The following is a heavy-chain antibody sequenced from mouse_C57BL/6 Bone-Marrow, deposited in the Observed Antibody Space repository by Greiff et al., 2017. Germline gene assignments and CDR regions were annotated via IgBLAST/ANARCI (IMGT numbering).Heavy chain of an antibody. CDR2: GQGLEWIG. CDR1: YTFSRRVH. V-gene: IGHV1-87*01. J-gene: IGHJ3*01. CDR3: SEDAAVYYCASSRTGTFAY. D-gene: IGHD4-1*01. Sequence: QVQLQQSGPELARPWASVKISCQAFYTFSRRVHFAIRDTNYWMQWVKQRPGQGLEWIGAIYPGNGDTSSNQKFKGKATLTADKSSGTADMKRSSLKSEDAAVYYCASSRTGTFAYWGQGTLVTVSA.